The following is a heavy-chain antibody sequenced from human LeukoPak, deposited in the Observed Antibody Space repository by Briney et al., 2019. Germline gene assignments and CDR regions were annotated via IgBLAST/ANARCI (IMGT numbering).Heavy chain of an antibody. CDR3: ARLYSSGWYSFFDY. Sequence: PGGSLRLSCAASGFTFSSYAMHWVRQAPGKGLEYFSAISSNGGSTYYANSVKGRFTISRDNSKNTLYLQMGSLRAEDMAVYYCARLYSSGWYSFFDYWGQGTLVTVSS. J-gene: IGHJ4*02. CDR2: ISSNGGST. D-gene: IGHD6-19*01. CDR1: GFTFSSYA. V-gene: IGHV3-64*01.